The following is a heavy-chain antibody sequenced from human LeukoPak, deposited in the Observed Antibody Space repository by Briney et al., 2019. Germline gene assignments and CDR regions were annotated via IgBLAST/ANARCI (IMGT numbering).Heavy chain of an antibody. D-gene: IGHD3-3*01. CDR3: ARADFIDEGPYLIAP. J-gene: IGHJ5*02. Sequence: ASVRVSCKASGYTFTDYYIHRVRQAPGQGLEWKGWINTKTGRTSSARTFQGRVTMTRDTSITTVNMDMAWLTSDDTAIYFCARADFIDEGPYLIAPWGQGSLVTVSS. CDR2: INTKTGRT. V-gene: IGHV1-2*02. CDR1: GYTFTDYY.